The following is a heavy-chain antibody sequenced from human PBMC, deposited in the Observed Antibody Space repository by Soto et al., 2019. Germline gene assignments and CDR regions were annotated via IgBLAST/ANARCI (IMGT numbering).Heavy chain of an antibody. V-gene: IGHV1-18*01. J-gene: IGHJ3*02. Sequence: ASVKVSCKASGYTFTIYGISWVRQAPGQGLEWMGWISAYNGNTNYAQKLQGRVTMTTDTSTSTAYMELRSLRSDDTAVYYCARDREMRYFDWLLSAHDAFDIWGQGTMVTVSS. CDR2: ISAYNGNT. CDR3: ARDREMRYFDWLLSAHDAFDI. D-gene: IGHD3-9*01. CDR1: GYTFTIYG.